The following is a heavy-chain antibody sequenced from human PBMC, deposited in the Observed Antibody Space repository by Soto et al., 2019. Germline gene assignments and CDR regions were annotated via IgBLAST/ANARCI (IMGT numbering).Heavy chain of an antibody. J-gene: IGHJ6*02. CDR3: AGERIQLWFGGGDYYYYGMDV. Sequence: EVQLVESGGGLVKPGGSLRLSCAASGFTFSSYSMNWVRQAPGKGLEWVSSISSSSSYIYYADSVKGRFTISRDNAKNSLYLQMKSLRAEGTAVYYGAGERIQLWFGGGDYYYYGMDVWGQGTTVTVSS. CDR1: GFTFSSYS. V-gene: IGHV3-21*01. CDR2: ISSSSSYI. D-gene: IGHD5-18*01.